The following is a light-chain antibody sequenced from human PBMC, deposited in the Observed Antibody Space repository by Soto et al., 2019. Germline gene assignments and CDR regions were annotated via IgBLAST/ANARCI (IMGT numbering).Light chain of an antibody. CDR1: GSNIGRNT. V-gene: IGLV1-44*01. J-gene: IGLJ2*01. CDR3: ATWNDSLNGHVV. Sequence: QSVLTQPPSASGTPGQRVTISCSGSGSNIGRNTVAWYQQLPGTAPKLLIYNNNERPSGVPDRFSGSKSGTSASLAISGLQSEDEADYYCATWNDSLNGHVVFGGGTKLTVL. CDR2: NNN.